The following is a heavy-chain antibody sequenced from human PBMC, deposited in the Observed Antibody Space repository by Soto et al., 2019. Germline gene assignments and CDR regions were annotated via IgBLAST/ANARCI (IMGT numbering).Heavy chain of an antibody. Sequence: SGPTLVNPTHTLTLTCTFSGFSLSTSGMCVSWIRQPPGKALEWLALIDWDDDKYYSTSLKTRLTISKDTSKNQVVLTMTNMDPVDTATYYCARSRIAARPQYYFDYWGQGTLVTVSS. CDR2: IDWDDDK. J-gene: IGHJ4*02. CDR3: ARSRIAARPQYYFDY. V-gene: IGHV2-70*01. D-gene: IGHD6-6*01. CDR1: GFSLSTSGMC.